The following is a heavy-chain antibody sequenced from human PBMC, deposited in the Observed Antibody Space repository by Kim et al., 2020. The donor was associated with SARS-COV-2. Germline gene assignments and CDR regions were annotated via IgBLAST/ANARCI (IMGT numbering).Heavy chain of an antibody. CDR3: ARGRFRGGYSSGWPFDY. Sequence: SETLSLTCAVYGGSFSGYYWSWIRQPPGKGLEWIGEINHSGSTNYNPSLKSRVTISVDTSKNQFSLKLSSVTAADTAVYYCARGRFRGGYSSGWPFDYWGQGTLVTVSS. V-gene: IGHV4-34*01. CDR2: INHSGST. J-gene: IGHJ4*02. D-gene: IGHD6-19*01. CDR1: GGSFSGYY.